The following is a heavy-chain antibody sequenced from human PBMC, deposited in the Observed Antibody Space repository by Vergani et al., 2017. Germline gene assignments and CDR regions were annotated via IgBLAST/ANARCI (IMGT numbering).Heavy chain of an antibody. CDR2: IYSGGST. V-gene: IGHV3-66*02. CDR3: ARLRLLEWPDY. J-gene: IGHJ4*02. Sequence: EVQLVESGGGLVQPGGSLRLSCAASGFTVSSNYMSWVRQAPGKGLEWVSVIYSGGSTYYADSVKGRFTISRDNSKNTLYLQMNSLRAEDTAVYYCARLRLLEWPDYWGQGTLVTVSS. CDR1: GFTVSSNY. D-gene: IGHD3-3*01.